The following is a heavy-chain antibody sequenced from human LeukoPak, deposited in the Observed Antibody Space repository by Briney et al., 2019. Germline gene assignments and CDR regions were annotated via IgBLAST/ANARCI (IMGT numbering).Heavy chain of an antibody. CDR2: IYWNDDK. J-gene: IGHJ4*02. CDR1: GFSLTTSGVA. Sequence: SGPTLVKPTQTLTLTCTFSGFSLTTSGVAVGWIRQPPGKALEWLALIYWNDDKRYSPSLKSRLTITKDTSKNQVVLTMTNMDPVDTATYYRAHRLDYDSSGYYHSTNNFDYWGQGTLVTVSS. V-gene: IGHV2-5*01. CDR3: AHRLDYDSSGYYHSTNNFDY. D-gene: IGHD3-22*01.